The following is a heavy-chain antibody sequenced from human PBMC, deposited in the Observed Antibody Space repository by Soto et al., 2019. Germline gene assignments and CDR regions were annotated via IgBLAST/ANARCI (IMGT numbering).Heavy chain of an antibody. CDR3: GGQDYGAKGYYLDN. D-gene: IGHD4-17*01. CDR1: NGSISSRSSY. CDR2: IYYIGNT. Sequence: SETLSLTCIVSNGSISSRSSYWGWIRQTPGKGLEWIGSIYYIGNTYYNPSLKSRVTISIDTSKTQFSLKMNSVTAAVTAVYFCGGQDYGAKGYYLDNWGQGALVTVSS. J-gene: IGHJ4*02. V-gene: IGHV4-39*01.